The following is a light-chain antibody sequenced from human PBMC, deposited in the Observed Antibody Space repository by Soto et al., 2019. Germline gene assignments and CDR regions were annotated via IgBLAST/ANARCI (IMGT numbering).Light chain of an antibody. CDR2: AAS. CDR1: QGVSRY. Sequence: IQLTQSPSSLSASVGDSVTITCRASQGVSRYLSCYQQKPGRAPILLISAASTLQSGVPARFSGSGSGTDFTLSITSLQPEDFATYYCQQLKTYPVTFCGGTKLEIK. V-gene: IGKV1-9*01. CDR3: QQLKTYPVT. J-gene: IGKJ4*01.